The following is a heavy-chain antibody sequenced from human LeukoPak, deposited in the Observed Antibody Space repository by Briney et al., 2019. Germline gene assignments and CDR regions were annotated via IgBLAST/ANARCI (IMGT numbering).Heavy chain of an antibody. CDR1: GFTFSDYY. D-gene: IGHD3-22*01. J-gene: IGHJ4*02. CDR2: ISSSSSYT. Sequence: PGGSLRLSCAASGFTFSDYYMSWIRQAPGKGLEWVSYISSSSSYTNYADSVKGRFTISRDNAKNSLYLQMNSLRAEDAAVYYCARDRDYYDRLLYYFDYWGPGTLVTVSS. V-gene: IGHV3-11*05. CDR3: ARDRDYYDRLLYYFDY.